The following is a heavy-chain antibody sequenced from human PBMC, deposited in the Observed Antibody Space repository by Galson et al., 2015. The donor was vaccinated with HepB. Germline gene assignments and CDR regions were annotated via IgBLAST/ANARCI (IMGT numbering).Heavy chain of an antibody. CDR2: ISGSGGST. CDR3: AKSLDRSYYYYGMDV. D-gene: IGHD1-1*01. CDR1: GFTFSSYA. V-gene: IGHV3-23*01. J-gene: IGHJ6*02. Sequence: SLRLSCAASGFTFSSYAMSWVRQAPGKGLEWVSAISGSGGSTYYADSVKGRFTISRDNSKNTLYLQMNSLRAEDTAVYYCAKSLDRSYYYYGMDVWGQGTTVTVSS.